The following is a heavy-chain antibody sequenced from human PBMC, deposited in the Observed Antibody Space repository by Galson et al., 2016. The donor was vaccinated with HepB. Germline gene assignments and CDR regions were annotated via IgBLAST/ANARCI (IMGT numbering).Heavy chain of an antibody. J-gene: IGHJ5*02. CDR2: IIPVFGTP. CDR3: ARFERGLYNWFDP. Sequence: SVKVSCKVSGGRFSSYGTSWVRQAPGQGLEWMGGIIPVFGTPNYAQKFQGRVTITADESTRTAYMELSSLRSGDTAVYYCARFERGLYNWFDPWGQGTLVTVSS. V-gene: IGHV1-69*13. D-gene: IGHD3-16*01. CDR1: GGRFSSYG.